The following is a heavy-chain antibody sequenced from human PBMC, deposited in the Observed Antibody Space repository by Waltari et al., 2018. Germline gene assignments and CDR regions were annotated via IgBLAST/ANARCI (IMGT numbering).Heavy chain of an antibody. D-gene: IGHD1-26*01. V-gene: IGHV3-7*01. CDR3: ARTRLGSVDY. J-gene: IGHJ4*02. CDR1: GFTFSTLW. Sequence: EVQLVESGGDLVQPGGSLRLSCAASGFTFSTLWMSWVRQTPGKGLEWVANIKEDGSEENYVDSVKGRFTISRDNAKNSLYLQMNSLRGEDSAVYYCARTRLGSVDYCGQGTLVTVSS. CDR2: IKEDGSEE.